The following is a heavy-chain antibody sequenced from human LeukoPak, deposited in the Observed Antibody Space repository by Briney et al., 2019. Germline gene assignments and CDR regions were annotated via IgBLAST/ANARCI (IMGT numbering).Heavy chain of an antibody. CDR3: AKGGTAIRESDY. V-gene: IGHV3-23*01. Sequence: GGSPRLYYAASGFNFISCAMGLGRQAPGQGLEWVSAITNGDSTFYADSVKGRFTISRDNSKNMVHLQLSSLRAEDTAIYYCAKGGTAIRESDYWGLGTLVTVSS. CDR1: GFNFISCA. CDR2: ITNGDST. J-gene: IGHJ4*02. D-gene: IGHD2-21*02.